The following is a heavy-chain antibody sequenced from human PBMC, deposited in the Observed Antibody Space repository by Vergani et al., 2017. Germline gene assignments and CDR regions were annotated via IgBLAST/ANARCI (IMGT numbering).Heavy chain of an antibody. J-gene: IGHJ5*02. CDR2: TNYSGST. V-gene: IGHV4-31*03. D-gene: IGHD5-24*01. Sequence: QVQLQESGPGLVKPSQTLSLTCTVSGGPISSGGYYWSWIRQHPGKGLEWIGYTNYSGSTYYKPSLKSRVTISVDTSKNQFSLKLSSVTAADTAVSYCATMAQRKVDPWGQGTLVTVSS. CDR1: GGPISSGGYY. CDR3: ATMAQRKVDP.